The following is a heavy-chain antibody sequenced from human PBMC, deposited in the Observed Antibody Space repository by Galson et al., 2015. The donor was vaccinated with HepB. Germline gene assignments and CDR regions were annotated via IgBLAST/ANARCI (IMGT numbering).Heavy chain of an antibody. CDR1: GYTFTSYD. D-gene: IGHD3-22*01. V-gene: IGHV1-8*01. J-gene: IGHJ6*02. Sequence: SVKVSCKASGYTFTSYDINWVRQATGQGLEWMGWMNPNSGNTGYAQKFQGRVTMTRNTSISTAYMELSSLRSEDTAVYYCARDLPITMIMAYYYYYGMDVWGQGTTVTVSS. CDR2: MNPNSGNT. CDR3: ARDLPITMIMAYYYYYGMDV.